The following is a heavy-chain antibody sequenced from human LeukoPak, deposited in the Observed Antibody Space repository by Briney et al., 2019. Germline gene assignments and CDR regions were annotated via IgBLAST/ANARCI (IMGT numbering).Heavy chain of an antibody. CDR3: AITYYYDSSGYTFDY. V-gene: IGHV1-69*05. Sequence: SVKVSCKASGDTFTIYAISWVRQAPGQGLEWMGRIIPIFGTANYAQKFQGRVTITTDESTSTAYMELSSLRSEDTAVYYCAITYYYDSSGYTFDYWGQGTLVTVSS. J-gene: IGHJ4*02. CDR1: GDTFTIYA. CDR2: IIPIFGTA. D-gene: IGHD3-22*01.